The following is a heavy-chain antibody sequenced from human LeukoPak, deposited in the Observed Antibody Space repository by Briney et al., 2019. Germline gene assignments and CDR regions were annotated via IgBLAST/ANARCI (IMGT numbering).Heavy chain of an antibody. D-gene: IGHD3-10*01. CDR3: TRDAGSDF. CDR2: ISPSGRSV. Sequence: PGGSLRLSCAGSGLSFGDYGMNWVRQAPGKGLEWLTFISPSGRSVSYADSVKGRFTIARDNAKKSLYLQMDSLRGEDTAIYYCTRDAGSDFWGQGPLVTVSS. CDR1: GLSFGDYG. V-gene: IGHV3-48*03. J-gene: IGHJ4*02.